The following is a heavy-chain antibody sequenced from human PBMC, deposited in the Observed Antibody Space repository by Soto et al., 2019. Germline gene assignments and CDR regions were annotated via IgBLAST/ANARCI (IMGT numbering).Heavy chain of an antibody. Sequence: ASVKVSCKASGYTFTSYGISWVRQAPGQGLEWMGWISAYNGNTNYAQKLQGRVTMATDTSTSTAYMELRSLRSDDTAVYYCTRVSSYGNFDYWGQGTLVTVSS. CDR2: ISAYNGNT. V-gene: IGHV1-18*04. CDR3: TRVSSYGNFDY. D-gene: IGHD5-18*01. CDR1: GYTFTSYG. J-gene: IGHJ4*02.